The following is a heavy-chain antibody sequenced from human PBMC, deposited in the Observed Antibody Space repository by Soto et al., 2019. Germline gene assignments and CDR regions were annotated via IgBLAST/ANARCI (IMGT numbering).Heavy chain of an antibody. CDR2: ISGSGGST. V-gene: IGHV3-23*01. CDR1: GFTFSSYA. D-gene: IGHD3-22*01. Sequence: GGSLRLSCAASGFTFSSYAMSWVRQAPGKGLEWVSAISGSGGSTYYADSVKGRFTISRDNSKNTLYLQMNSLRAEDTAVYYCAKDLRYYDSSGYYWDAFDIWGQGTMVTVSS. CDR3: AKDLRYYDSSGYYWDAFDI. J-gene: IGHJ3*02.